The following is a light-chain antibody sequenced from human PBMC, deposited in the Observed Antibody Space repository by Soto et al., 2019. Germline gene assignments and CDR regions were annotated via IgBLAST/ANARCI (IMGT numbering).Light chain of an antibody. CDR2: YAS. CDR3: QQRSNLVT. CDR1: QSVSSY. Sequence: EIVLTQSPATLSLSPGERATLSCRASQSVSSYLAWYQQKPGQAPRLLIYYASNRATGIPARFSGGGSGTDFTLTISSLEPEDFEVYYCQQRSNLVTFGQGTRLEIK. J-gene: IGKJ5*01. V-gene: IGKV3-11*01.